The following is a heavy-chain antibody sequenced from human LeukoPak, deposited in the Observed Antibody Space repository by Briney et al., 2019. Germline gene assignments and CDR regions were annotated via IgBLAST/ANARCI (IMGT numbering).Heavy chain of an antibody. D-gene: IGHD2-15*01. CDR2: IYSGGST. CDR1: GFTVNSNY. CDR3: ARADSPNDYFDY. Sequence: PGGSLRLSCAASGFTVNSNYMIWVRQAPGKGLEWVSVIYSGGSTHYADSVEGRITISRDNSKNTLFLQVNSLRAEDTAVYYCARADSPNDYFDYWGQGTLVTVSS. J-gene: IGHJ4*02. V-gene: IGHV3-53*01.